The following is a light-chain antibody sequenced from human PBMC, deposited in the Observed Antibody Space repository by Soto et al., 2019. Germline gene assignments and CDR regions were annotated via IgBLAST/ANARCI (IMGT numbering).Light chain of an antibody. V-gene: IGKV1-16*01. CDR1: HPININ. CDR2: AAT. Sequence: DIHMTQSPSSLSASVGDRVTITCRASHPININLVWFQQKPGKAPKSLIYAATNLQSGVPSRFSGSGGVTDFSLTISSLQPEDVATYYCQQYQRYPPSFGGGTKLENK. CDR3: QQYQRYPPS. J-gene: IGKJ4*01.